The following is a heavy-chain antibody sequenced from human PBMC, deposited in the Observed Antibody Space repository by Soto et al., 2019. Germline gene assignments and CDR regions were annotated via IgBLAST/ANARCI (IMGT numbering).Heavy chain of an antibody. J-gene: IGHJ4*02. CDR1: GFTFSSYA. Sequence: VQLLESGGGLVQPGGSLRLSCAASGFTFSSYAMSWVRQAPGKGLEWVSAISGSGGSTYYADSVKGRFTISRDNSKNTLYLQMNSLRAEDTAVYYCAKDRRYYYDSSGYLDYWGQGTLVTVSS. D-gene: IGHD3-22*01. CDR2: ISGSGGST. V-gene: IGHV3-23*01. CDR3: AKDRRYYYDSSGYLDY.